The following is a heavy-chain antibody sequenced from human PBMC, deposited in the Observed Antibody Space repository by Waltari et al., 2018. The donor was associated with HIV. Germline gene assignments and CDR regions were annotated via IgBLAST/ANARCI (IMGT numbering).Heavy chain of an antibody. CDR1: GFTFGVYA. CDR3: SRVGAAAAVTLDY. D-gene: IGHD6-13*01. J-gene: IGHJ4*02. V-gene: IGHV3-49*04. Sequence: EVQLVESGGGLVQPGRSLRLSCTASGFTFGVYAMSWVRQAPGGGREWVGFTRSKTYGGTTEYAASVKGRFTISRDDSKSIAYLQMNSLKSEDTAVYYCSRVGAAAAVTLDYWGQGTLVTVSS. CDR2: TRSKTYGGTT.